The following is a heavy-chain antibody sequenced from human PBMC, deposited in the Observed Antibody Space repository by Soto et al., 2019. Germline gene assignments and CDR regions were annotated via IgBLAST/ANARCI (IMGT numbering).Heavy chain of an antibody. D-gene: IGHD3-10*01. CDR1: GGSFSGYY. V-gene: IGHV4-34*01. J-gene: IGHJ6*02. CDR2: INHSGST. Sequence: PSETLSLTCAVYGGSFSGYYWSWIRQPPGKGLEWIGEINHSGSTNYNPSLKSRVTISVDTSKNQFSLKLSSVTAADTAVYYCPSLAHYYGSGSSVLNYYYGMDVWGQGTTVTVSS. CDR3: PSLAHYYGSGSSVLNYYYGMDV.